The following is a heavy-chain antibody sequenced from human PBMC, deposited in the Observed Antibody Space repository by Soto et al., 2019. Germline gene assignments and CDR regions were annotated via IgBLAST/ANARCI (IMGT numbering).Heavy chain of an antibody. CDR1: GFSFSTYG. J-gene: IGHJ4*02. D-gene: IGHD1-26*01. CDR3: AKGFGNYSAFDY. CDR2: ISNDGSNK. V-gene: IGHV3-30*18. Sequence: QVHLVESGVGVVQPGRSLRLSCAASGFSFSTYGMHWVRQAPGKGLEWVAFISNDGSNKYYADSVKGRFTISRDNSKNTLYLQMNSLRAEDTAVYYCAKGFGNYSAFDYWGQGTLVTVSS.